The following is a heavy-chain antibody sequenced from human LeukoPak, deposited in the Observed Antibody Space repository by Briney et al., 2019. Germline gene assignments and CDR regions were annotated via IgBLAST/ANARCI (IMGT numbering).Heavy chain of an antibody. CDR2: ISSSSSYI. Sequence: GGSLRLSCAASGFTFSSYSMNWVRQAPGKGLEWVSSISSSSSYIYYADSVKGRFTISRDNAKNSLYLQMNSLRAEDTAVYYCARDPGGGSYYYYYGMDVWGQGTTVTVSS. CDR1: GFTFSSYS. J-gene: IGHJ6*02. V-gene: IGHV3-21*01. CDR3: ARDPGGGSYYYYYGMDV. D-gene: IGHD1-26*01.